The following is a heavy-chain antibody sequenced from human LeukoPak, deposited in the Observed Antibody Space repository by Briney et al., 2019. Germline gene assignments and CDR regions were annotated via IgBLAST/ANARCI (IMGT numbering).Heavy chain of an antibody. V-gene: IGHV3-11*01. CDR3: ARGPASVRGVHLTPGAFDI. CDR2: ISSSGSTI. J-gene: IGHJ3*02. Sequence: GGSLRLSCAASGFTFSDYYMSWIRQAPGKGLEWVSYISSSGSTIYYADSVKGRFTISRDNAKNSLYLQMNSLRAEDTAVYYCARGPASVRGVHLTPGAFDIWGQGTMVTVSS. CDR1: GFTFSDYY. D-gene: IGHD3-10*01.